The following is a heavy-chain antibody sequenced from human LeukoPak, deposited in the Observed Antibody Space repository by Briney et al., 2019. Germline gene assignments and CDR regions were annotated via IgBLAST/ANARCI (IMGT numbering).Heavy chain of an antibody. CDR3: AKVGLTVTTILDYFDY. CDR1: GFTFSSYG. CDR2: ISYDGSNN. Sequence: GGSLRLSCAASGFTFSSYGMHWVRQAPGKGLEWVAVISYDGSNNYYADSVKGRFTISRDNSKNTPFLQMNSLRAEDTAVYYCAKVGLTVTTILDYFDYWGQGTLVTVSS. J-gene: IGHJ4*02. D-gene: IGHD4-11*01. V-gene: IGHV3-30*18.